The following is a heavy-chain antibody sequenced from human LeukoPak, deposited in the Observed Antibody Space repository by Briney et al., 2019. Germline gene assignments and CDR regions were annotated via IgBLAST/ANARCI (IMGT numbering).Heavy chain of an antibody. D-gene: IGHD2-15*01. V-gene: IGHV3-66*02. Sequence: PGGSLRLSCAASGFTVSSNYMSWVRQAPGKGLEWVSVIYSGGSTYYADSVKGRFTISRDNSKNTLYLQMNSLRAEDTAVYYCAKGGVLYQGYFDYWGQGTPVTVSS. J-gene: IGHJ4*02. CDR3: AKGGVLYQGYFDY. CDR2: IYSGGST. CDR1: GFTVSSNY.